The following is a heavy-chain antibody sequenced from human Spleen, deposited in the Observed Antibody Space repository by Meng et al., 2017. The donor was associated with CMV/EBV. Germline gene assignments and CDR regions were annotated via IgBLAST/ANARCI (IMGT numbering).Heavy chain of an antibody. J-gene: IGHJ4*02. CDR2: IYYSGST. V-gene: IGHV4-59*12. D-gene: IGHD6-13*01. Sequence: SETLSLTCTVSGGSISSYYWSWIRQPPGKGLEWIGYIYYSGSTNYNPSLKSRVTISVDTSKNQFSLKLSSVTAADTAVYYCARVGSSSTGPYSSSWYFDYWGQGTLVTVSS. CDR1: GGSISSYY. CDR3: ARVGSSSTGPYSSSWYFDY.